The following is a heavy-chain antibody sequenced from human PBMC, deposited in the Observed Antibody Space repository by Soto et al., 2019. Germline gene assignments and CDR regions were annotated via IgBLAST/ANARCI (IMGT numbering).Heavy chain of an antibody. Sequence: QVQLVQSGAEVKKPGSSVKVSCKASGGTFSSYAISWVRQAPGQGLEWMGGIIPIFGTANYAQKFQGRVTITADESTRTAYMELSSLRSEDTAVYYCARDLAYYDFWSTLNPHTYGMDVWGQGTTVTVSS. J-gene: IGHJ6*02. CDR1: GGTFSSYA. V-gene: IGHV1-69*01. D-gene: IGHD3-3*01. CDR3: ARDLAYYDFWSTLNPHTYGMDV. CDR2: IIPIFGTA.